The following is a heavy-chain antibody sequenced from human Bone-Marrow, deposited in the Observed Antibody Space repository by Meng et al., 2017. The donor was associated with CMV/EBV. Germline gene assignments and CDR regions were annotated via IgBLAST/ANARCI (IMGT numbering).Heavy chain of an antibody. V-gene: IGHV4-38-2*02. J-gene: IGHJ6*02. CDR3: AKATEPLLLWFGELLWGGMDV. D-gene: IGHD3-10*01. CDR1: GYSISSGYY. Sequence: SETLSLTCTVSGYSISSGYYWGWIRQPPGKGLEWIGSIYHSGSTYYNPSLKSRVTISVDTSKNQFSLKLSSVTAADTAVYYCAKATEPLLLWFGELLWGGMDVWGQGTTVTVS. CDR2: IYHSGST.